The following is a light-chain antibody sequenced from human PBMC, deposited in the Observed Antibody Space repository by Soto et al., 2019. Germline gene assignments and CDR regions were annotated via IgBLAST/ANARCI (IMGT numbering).Light chain of an antibody. V-gene: IGKV1-16*01. CDR1: QGISNY. Sequence: DIQMTQSPSSLSASVGDRVTITCRASQGISNYVAWFQQKSGKAPKCLIYAASSLHSGVPSRFSGSGSGTDFTLTINSLQPADFASYYCQQYSSYPLTFGGGTKVQIK. J-gene: IGKJ4*01. CDR3: QQYSSYPLT. CDR2: AAS.